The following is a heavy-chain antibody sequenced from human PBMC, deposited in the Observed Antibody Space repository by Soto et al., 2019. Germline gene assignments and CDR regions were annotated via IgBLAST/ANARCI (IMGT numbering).Heavy chain of an antibody. V-gene: IGHV3-23*01. CDR3: AKWGPIAVAGFFSLGY. D-gene: IGHD6-19*01. CDR1: GFTFSSYA. J-gene: IGHJ4*02. Sequence: PVGSLRLSCAASGFTFSSYAMSCVRQAPGKGLEWVSAISGSGGSTYYADSVKGRFTISRDNSKNTLYLQMNSLRAEDTAVYYCAKWGPIAVAGFFSLGYWGQGTLVTVSS. CDR2: ISGSGGST.